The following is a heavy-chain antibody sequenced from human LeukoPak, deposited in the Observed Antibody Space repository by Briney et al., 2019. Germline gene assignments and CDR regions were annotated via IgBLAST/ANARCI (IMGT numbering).Heavy chain of an antibody. D-gene: IGHD3-22*01. CDR1: GYSLSDSS. CDR3: ATPRYSDNRGYYYDLTY. J-gene: IGHJ4*02. Sequence: ASERVSCKVSGYSLSDSSMHWVRQAPGKGLEWMGTFNPEDGETIYAQKFQGRVTMTEDTSIDTAYLDLSSLRSEDTAVYYCATPRYSDNRGYYYDLTYWGQGTLVTVSS. CDR2: FNPEDGET. V-gene: IGHV1-24*01.